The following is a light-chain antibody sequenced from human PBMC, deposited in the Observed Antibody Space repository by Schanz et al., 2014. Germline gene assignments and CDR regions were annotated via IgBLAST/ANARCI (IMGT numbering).Light chain of an antibody. CDR2: NVN. J-gene: IGLJ1*01. V-gene: IGLV2-11*01. Sequence: QSALTQPPSASGSPGQSVTISCTGTSSDVGSYDYVSWYQQHPGTVPKPMIYNVNTRPSGVPDRFSGSKSGNTASLTISGLQAEDEADYYCCSYAGSNTFVFGTGTKLTVL. CDR1: SSDVGSYDY. CDR3: CSYAGSNTFV.